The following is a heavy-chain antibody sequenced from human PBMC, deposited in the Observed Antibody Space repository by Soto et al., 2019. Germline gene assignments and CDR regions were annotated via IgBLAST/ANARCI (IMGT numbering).Heavy chain of an antibody. D-gene: IGHD6-19*01. CDR2: ISYDGGNK. J-gene: IGHJ6*02. CDR1: GFTFSSYA. CDR3: AGDSQRGGWPGPYYYYYYGMDV. Sequence: PGGSLRLSCAASGFTFSSYAMHWVRQAPGKGLEWVAVISYDGGNKYYADSVKGRFTISRDNSKNTLYLQMNSLRAEDTAVYYCAGDSQRGGWPGPYYYYYYGMDVWGQGTTVTVSS. V-gene: IGHV3-30-3*01.